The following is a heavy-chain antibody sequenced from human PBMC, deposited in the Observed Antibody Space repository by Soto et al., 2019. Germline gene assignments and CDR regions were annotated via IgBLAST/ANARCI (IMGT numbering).Heavy chain of an antibody. J-gene: IGHJ4*02. V-gene: IGHV3-7*01. Sequence: GGSLRLSCVPSGFTFSNYWMSWVRQAPGKGLEWVATLKEDGSDKYYVDSVKGRFTISRDNAKNSLYLQMNSPTAEDTAVYYCARDLGYCSGGTCYSVFDYWGRGTLVTVSS. CDR3: ARDLGYCSGGTCYSVFDY. CDR2: LKEDGSDK. D-gene: IGHD2-15*01. CDR1: GFTFSNYW.